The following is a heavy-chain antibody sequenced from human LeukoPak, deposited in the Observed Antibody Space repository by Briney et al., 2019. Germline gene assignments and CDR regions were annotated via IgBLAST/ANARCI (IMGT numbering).Heavy chain of an antibody. V-gene: IGHV3-30*18. CDR3: AKDLGSSGWFNDY. CDR1: GFTFSSYG. J-gene: IGHJ4*02. Sequence: GGSLRLSCAASGFTFSSYGMHWVRQAPGKGLEWVAVISYDGSNKYYAGSVKGRFTISRDNSKNTLYLQMNSLRAEDTAVYYCAKDLGSSGWFNDYWGQGTLVTVSS. D-gene: IGHD6-19*01. CDR2: ISYDGSNK.